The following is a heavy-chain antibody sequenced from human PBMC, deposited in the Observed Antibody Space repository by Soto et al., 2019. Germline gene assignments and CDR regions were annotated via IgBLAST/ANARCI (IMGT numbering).Heavy chain of an antibody. CDR2: IYHSGST. V-gene: IGHV4-30-2*01. Sequence: SETLSLTCAVSGGSISSGGYSWSWIRQPPGKGLEWIGYIYHSGSTYYNPPLKSRVTISVDRSKNQFSLKLSSVTAADTAVYYCASITGSHYYYYGMDVWGQGTTVTVSS. CDR1: GGSISSGGYS. D-gene: IGHD3-10*01. J-gene: IGHJ6*02. CDR3: ASITGSHYYYYGMDV.